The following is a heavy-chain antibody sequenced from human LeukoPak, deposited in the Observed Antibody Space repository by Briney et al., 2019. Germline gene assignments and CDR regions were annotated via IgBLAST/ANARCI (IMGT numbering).Heavy chain of an antibody. J-gene: IGHJ3*02. D-gene: IGHD2-2*02. CDR1: GYSFTSYW. CDR2: IYPGDSDT. CDR3: ARHGYYCSSTSCYNDAFVI. V-gene: IGHV5-51*01. Sequence: GESLKISCKGSGYSFTSYWIGWVRQMPGKGLEWMGMIYPGDSDTRYSPSFQGQVTISADKSISTAYLQWRSLKASDTAMYYCARHGYYCSSTSCYNDAFVIWGQGTMVTVSS.